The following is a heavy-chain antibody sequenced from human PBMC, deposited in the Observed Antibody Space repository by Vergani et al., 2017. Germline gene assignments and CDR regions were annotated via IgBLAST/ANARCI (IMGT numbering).Heavy chain of an antibody. V-gene: IGHV3-53*01. CDR1: GFTVSSNY. CDR2: IYSGGST. Sequence: EVQLVESGGGLIQPGGSLRLSCAASGFTVSSNYMSWVRQATGKGLEWVAVIYSGGSTYYADSVKGRFTISRDNSKNTLYLQMNSLRAEDTAVYYCAREWYYYDSSGSFDAFDIWGQGTMVTVSS. CDR3: AREWYYYDSSGSFDAFDI. J-gene: IGHJ3*02. D-gene: IGHD3-22*01.